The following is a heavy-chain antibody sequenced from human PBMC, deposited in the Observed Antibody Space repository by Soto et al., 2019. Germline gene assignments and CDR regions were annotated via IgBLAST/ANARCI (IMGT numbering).Heavy chain of an antibody. CDR1: GFMFSAYW. V-gene: IGHV3-7*01. CDR2: IHGDGGKI. Sequence: PGGSLRLSCAASGFMFSAYWMSWVRQAPGKGLEWVANIHGDGGKIYYVDSVKGRFTISRDNAKRSLYLQMNSLRAEDTAVYYCARDFSGGYTHGPGDYCGQGALVTVSS. D-gene: IGHD5-18*01. J-gene: IGHJ4*02. CDR3: ARDFSGGYTHGPGDY.